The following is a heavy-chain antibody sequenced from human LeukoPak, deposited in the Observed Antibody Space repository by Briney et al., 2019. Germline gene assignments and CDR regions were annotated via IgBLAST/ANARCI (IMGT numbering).Heavy chain of an antibody. J-gene: IGHJ4*02. CDR2: VDTSGST. CDR1: GGSISSGRYY. Sequence: KPSETLSLTCTVSGGSISSGRYYWTWIRQPAGTGLEWIGRVDTSGSTKYSPSLQSRATITIDTSGNQFSLKLTSVTAADTAVYYCARGTTYDSGTDYYYYFNYWGQGTLVTVSS. D-gene: IGHD3-10*01. CDR3: ARGTTYDSGTDYYYYFNY. V-gene: IGHV4-61*02.